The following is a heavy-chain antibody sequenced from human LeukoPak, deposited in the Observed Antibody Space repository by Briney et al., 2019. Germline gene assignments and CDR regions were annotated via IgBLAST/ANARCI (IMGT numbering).Heavy chain of an antibody. CDR1: GFSFSHYS. CDR2: IGTSSGNT. D-gene: IGHD6-19*01. Sequence: SGGSLRLSCAASGFSFSHYSMNWVRQAPGKGLEWVSSIGTSSGNTTYGDSVKGRFTISRDNMKNSVHLQMNSLRAEDTAVYYCARSGWSYYFGLDVWGHGTTVTVSS. J-gene: IGHJ6*02. V-gene: IGHV3-21*01. CDR3: ARSGWSYYFGLDV.